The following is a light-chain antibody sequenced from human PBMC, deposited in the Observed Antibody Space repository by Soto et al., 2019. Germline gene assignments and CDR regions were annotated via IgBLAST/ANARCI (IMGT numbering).Light chain of an antibody. Sequence: EIVMTQSPATLSVSPGERATLSCRASQSASRNLAWYQQKPGQAPRLLIYGASTRATGIPATFSGSGSGTEHTLNISRLQSEDVAVYYCQQYNKWPLTFGGETKVEIQ. V-gene: IGKV3-15*01. J-gene: IGKJ4*01. CDR2: GAS. CDR1: QSASRN. CDR3: QQYNKWPLT.